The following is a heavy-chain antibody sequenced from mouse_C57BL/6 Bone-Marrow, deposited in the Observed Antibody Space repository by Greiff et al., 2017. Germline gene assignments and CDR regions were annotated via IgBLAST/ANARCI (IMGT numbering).Heavy chain of an antibody. CDR1: GYTFTSYW. Sequence: QVQLQQPGAELVRPGTSVKLSCKASGYTFTSYWMHWVKQRPGQGLEWIGVIDPADSYTNYNQKFKGKATLTVDTSSSSASMQLSSLTSEDSAVYYCASNGYWGQGTTLTVSS. V-gene: IGHV1-59*01. CDR3: ASNGY. J-gene: IGHJ2*01. CDR2: IDPADSYT.